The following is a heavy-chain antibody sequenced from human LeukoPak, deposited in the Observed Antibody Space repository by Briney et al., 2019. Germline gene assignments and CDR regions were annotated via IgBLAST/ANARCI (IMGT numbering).Heavy chain of an antibody. Sequence: SETLSLTCTVSGGSISSSSYYWGWIRQPPGKGLEWIGSIYYSGSTYYNPSLKSRVTISVDTSKNQFSLKLSSVTAADTAVYYCARDLIAVAGSYRGGYYYYYMDVWGKGTTVTVSS. V-gene: IGHV4-39*07. CDR3: ARDLIAVAGSYRGGYYYYYMDV. CDR2: IYYSGST. J-gene: IGHJ6*03. D-gene: IGHD6-19*01. CDR1: GGSISSSSYY.